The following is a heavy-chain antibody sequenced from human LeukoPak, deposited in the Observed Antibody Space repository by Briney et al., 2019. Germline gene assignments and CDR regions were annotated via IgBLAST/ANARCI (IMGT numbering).Heavy chain of an antibody. CDR2: INSDGSST. Sequence: GGSLRLSCAASGFPFSNYWMQWVRRARAKGLVWVSRINSDGSSTSYADSVKGRFTISRDNAKNTLYLQMNSLRAEDTAGYYCARESSVGAHKDFDYWGQGTLVTVSS. CDR1: GFPFSNYW. J-gene: IGHJ4*02. CDR3: ARESSVGAHKDFDY. D-gene: IGHD1-26*01. V-gene: IGHV3-74*01.